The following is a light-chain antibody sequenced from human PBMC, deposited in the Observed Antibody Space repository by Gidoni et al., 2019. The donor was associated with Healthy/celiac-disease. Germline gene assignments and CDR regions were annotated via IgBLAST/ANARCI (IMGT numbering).Light chain of an antibody. J-gene: IGKJ5*01. CDR1: QSVSSSY. Sequence: VLTPTPGTLSLSPVERATLSCRASQSVSSSYLACYQQKPGQAPTLLIYGASSRATGIPDRFSGSGSGADFSLTISRLEPEDFAVYYCQQYGSSLSITFGQGTRLEIK. CDR3: QQYGSSLSIT. CDR2: GAS. V-gene: IGKV3-20*01.